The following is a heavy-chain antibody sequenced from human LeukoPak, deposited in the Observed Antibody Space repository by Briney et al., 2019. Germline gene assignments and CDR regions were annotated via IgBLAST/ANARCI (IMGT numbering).Heavy chain of an antibody. Sequence: SQTLSLTCTVSGGSISSGDYYWSWIRQPPGKGLEWIGYIYYSGSTYYNPSLKSRVTISVDTSRNQFSLKLSSVTAADTAVYYCARSEYYYDSSGSRPLWYFDDWGQGTLVTVSS. CDR2: IYYSGST. J-gene: IGHJ4*02. CDR3: ARSEYYYDSSGSRPLWYFDD. V-gene: IGHV4-30-4*01. D-gene: IGHD3-22*01. CDR1: GGSISSGDYY.